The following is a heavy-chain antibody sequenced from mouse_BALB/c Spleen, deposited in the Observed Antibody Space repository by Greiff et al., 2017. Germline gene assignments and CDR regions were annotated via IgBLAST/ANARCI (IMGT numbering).Heavy chain of an antibody. CDR2: IYPGNGDT. CDR1: GYTFTSYN. D-gene: IGHD1-2*01. CDR3: AVHYYGYGY. Sequence: QVQLQQPGAELVKPGASVKMSCKASGYTFTSYNMHWVKQTPGQGLEWIGAIYPGNGDTSYNQKFKGKATLTADKSSSTAYMQLSSLTSEDSAVYYCAVHYYGYGYWGQGTLVTVSA. V-gene: IGHV1-12*01. J-gene: IGHJ3*01.